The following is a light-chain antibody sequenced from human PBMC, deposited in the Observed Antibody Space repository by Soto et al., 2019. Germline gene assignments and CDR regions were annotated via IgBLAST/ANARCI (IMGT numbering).Light chain of an antibody. V-gene: IGKV1-5*01. CDR1: QSISSW. CDR3: QQYNSYDT. J-gene: IGKJ2*01. Sequence: DIQMTQSPSTLSASVGDRVTITCRASQSISSWLAWYQQKPGKAPKLLIYDASSLESGVPSRFSCSGSGTEFPLTISRLQPDDFATDHCQQYNSYDTFGQGTKLEIK. CDR2: DAS.